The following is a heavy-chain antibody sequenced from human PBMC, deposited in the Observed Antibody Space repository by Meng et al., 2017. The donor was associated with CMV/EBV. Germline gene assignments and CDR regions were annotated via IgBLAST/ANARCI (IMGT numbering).Heavy chain of an antibody. CDR3: ARDEAELGWNQENYYYYGMDV. J-gene: IGHJ6*02. V-gene: IGHV1-18*01. CDR2: ISAYNGNT. CDR1: GYTFTSYG. Sequence: ASVKVSCKASGYTFTSYGISWVRQAPGQGLEWMGWISAYNGNTNYAQKLQGRVTMTTDTSTSTAYMELRSLRSDDTAVYYCARDEAELGWNQENYYYYGMDVWGQGTTVTVSS. D-gene: IGHD1-1*01.